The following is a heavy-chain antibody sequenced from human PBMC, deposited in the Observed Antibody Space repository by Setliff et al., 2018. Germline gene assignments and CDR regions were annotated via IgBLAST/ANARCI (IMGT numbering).Heavy chain of an antibody. CDR2: ILDDGVKK. V-gene: IGHV3-30*03. D-gene: IGHD2-15*01. Sequence: GGSLRPSCAASGFTFSTYRMHWVRQAPGKGLEWVAVILDDGVKKYHADSVKGRFTISRDNSKNTLYLQMNSLRPEDTAVYYCARTCSGSGCYAGLESWGQGTPVTVS. CDR1: GFTFSTYR. CDR3: ARTCSGSGCYAGLES. J-gene: IGHJ4*02.